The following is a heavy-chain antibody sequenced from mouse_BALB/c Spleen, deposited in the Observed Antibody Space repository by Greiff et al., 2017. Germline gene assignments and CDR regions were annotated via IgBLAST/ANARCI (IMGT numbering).Heavy chain of an antibody. J-gene: IGHJ4*01. CDR3: ARDGTTVVNYAMDY. Sequence: VKLMESGPGLVAPSQSLSITCTVSGFSLSRYSVHWVRQPPGKGLEWLGMIWGGGSTDYNSALKSRLSISKDNSKSQVFLKMNSLQTDDTARYYCARDGTTVVNYAMDYWGQGTSVTVSS. V-gene: IGHV2-6-4*01. CDR1: GFSLSRYS. CDR2: IWGGGST. D-gene: IGHD1-1*01.